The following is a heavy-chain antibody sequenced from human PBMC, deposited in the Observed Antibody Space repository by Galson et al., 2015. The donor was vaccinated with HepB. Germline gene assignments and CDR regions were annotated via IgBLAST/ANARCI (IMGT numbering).Heavy chain of an antibody. D-gene: IGHD2-15*01. CDR1: GFTFSNFA. V-gene: IGHV3-30*04. CDR2: ISKDGGTK. Sequence: SLRLSCAASGFTFSNFAMHWVRQAPGEGLEWVAVISKDGGTKHYADSVKGRFTFSRDNAKNTLYLQMSSLGIEDTALYYCAREIAVGRWHWFDPWGQGTLVTVSS. J-gene: IGHJ5*02. CDR3: AREIAVGRWHWFDP.